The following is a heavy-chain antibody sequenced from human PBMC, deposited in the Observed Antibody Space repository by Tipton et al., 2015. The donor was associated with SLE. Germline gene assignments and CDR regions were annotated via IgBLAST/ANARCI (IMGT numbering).Heavy chain of an antibody. CDR2: VYHSGDT. CDR1: GGSISTKY. Sequence: TLSLTCAVSGGSISTKYWTWIRQPPGKGLEWIGCVYHSGDTFYNPSLKSRVTISIDVSKNQFSLNLPSVTAADTAVYYCASRGAAGAYYFDSWGRGSLVTVSS. J-gene: IGHJ4*02. V-gene: IGHV4-59*08. D-gene: IGHD6-13*01. CDR3: ASRGAAGAYYFDS.